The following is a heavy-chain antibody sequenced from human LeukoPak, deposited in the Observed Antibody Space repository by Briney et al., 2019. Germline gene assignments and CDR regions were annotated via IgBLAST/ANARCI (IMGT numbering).Heavy chain of an antibody. D-gene: IGHD3-22*01. CDR2: ISYDGTTK. CDR3: VKGFYYNSRTYSSPLNY. J-gene: IGHJ4*02. V-gene: IGHV3-30*18. Sequence: GGSLRLSCVASGFTFDSNVMNWVRQAPDKGLEWVAFISYDGTTKFYAVSVKGRFTISRDSSKNIPYLQMNSLRTEDTAVYYCVKGFYYNSRTYSSPLNYWGQGTLVTVSS. CDR1: GFTFDSNV.